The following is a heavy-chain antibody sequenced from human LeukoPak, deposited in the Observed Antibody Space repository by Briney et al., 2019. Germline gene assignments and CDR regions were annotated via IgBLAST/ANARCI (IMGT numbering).Heavy chain of an antibody. D-gene: IGHD3-16*02. CDR2: INHSGST. V-gene: IGHV4-34*01. J-gene: IGHJ4*02. CDR1: GGSFSGYY. CDR3: ARPEYDYVWGGYRYSPYYFDY. Sequence: PSETLSLTCAVYGGSFSGYYWSWIRQPPGKGLEWIGEINHSGSTNYNPSLKSRVTISIDTSKNQFSLKLSSVTAADTAVYYCARPEYDYVWGGYRYSPYYFDYWGQGTLVTVSS.